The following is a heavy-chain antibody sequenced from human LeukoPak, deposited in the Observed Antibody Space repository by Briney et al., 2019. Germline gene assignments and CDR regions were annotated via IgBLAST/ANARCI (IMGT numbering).Heavy chain of an antibody. CDR2: ISGSGGNT. J-gene: IGHJ4*02. D-gene: IGHD3-22*01. CDR3: AKDRPITMIVGNYFDY. V-gene: IGHV3-23*01. CDR1: GFTFSSYA. Sequence: PGGSLRLSCAASGFTFSSYAMSWVRQAPEKGLEWVSGISGSGGNTYYADSVKGRFTISRDNSKNTLYLQTNSLRAEDTAVYYCAKDRPITMIVGNYFDYWGQGTLVTVSS.